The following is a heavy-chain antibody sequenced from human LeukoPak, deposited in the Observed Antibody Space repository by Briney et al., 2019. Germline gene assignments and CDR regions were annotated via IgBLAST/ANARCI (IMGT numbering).Heavy chain of an antibody. J-gene: IGHJ5*02. CDR3: CSGYSYEFSDP. CDR1: GGTFSSYA. V-gene: IGHV1-69*05. Sequence: SVKVSCKASGGTFSSYAISWVRQAPGQGLEWMGRIIPIFGTANYAQKFQGRVTITTDGSTSTAYMELSSLRSEDTAVYYCCSGYSYEFSDPWGQGTLVTVSS. D-gene: IGHD5-18*01. CDR2: IIPIFGTA.